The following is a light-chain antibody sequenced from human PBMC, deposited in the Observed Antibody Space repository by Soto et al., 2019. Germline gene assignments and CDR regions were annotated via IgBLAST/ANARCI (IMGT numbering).Light chain of an antibody. CDR3: CSYAGSHTYVV. Sequence: QSALTQPRSVSGSRGQSVTISCTGTSSDVGGYNYVSWYQQHPGKAPKLMIYDVSKRPSGVPDRFSGSKSGNTASLTISGLQAEDEADYYCCSYAGSHTYVVFGGGTKLTVL. J-gene: IGLJ2*01. CDR1: SSDVGGYNY. CDR2: DVS. V-gene: IGLV2-11*01.